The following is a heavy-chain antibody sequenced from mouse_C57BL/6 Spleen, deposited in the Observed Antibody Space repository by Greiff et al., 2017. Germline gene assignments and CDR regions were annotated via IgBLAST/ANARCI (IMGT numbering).Heavy chain of an antibody. CDR3: ARSGHYCGSSYDWYFDV. D-gene: IGHD1-1*01. CDR2: ISYSGST. V-gene: IGHV3-1*01. CDR1: GYSITSGYD. Sequence: VQLKESGPGMVKPSQSLSLTCTVTGYSITSGYDWHWIRHFPGNKLEWMGYISYSGSTNYNPSLKSRISITHDTSKNHFFLKLNSVTTEDTATYCCARSGHYCGSSYDWYFDVWGTGTTVTVSS. J-gene: IGHJ1*03.